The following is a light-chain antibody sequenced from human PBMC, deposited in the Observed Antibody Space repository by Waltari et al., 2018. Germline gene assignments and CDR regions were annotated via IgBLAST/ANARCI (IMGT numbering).Light chain of an antibody. Sequence: QSALTQPASVSGSPGQSITISCTGTSSDVGDYNYVSWYQQHPGKAPKLMIFDVSNRPSGVSDRFFGAKSGNTASLTSSGLQAEDEADYYCSSYTSSSPYVFGTGTKVTVL. V-gene: IGLV2-14*03. CDR1: SSDVGDYNY. CDR2: DVS. CDR3: SSYTSSSPYV. J-gene: IGLJ1*01.